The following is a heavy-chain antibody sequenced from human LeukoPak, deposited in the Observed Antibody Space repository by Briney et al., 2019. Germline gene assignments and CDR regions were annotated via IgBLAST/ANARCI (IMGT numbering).Heavy chain of an antibody. D-gene: IGHD5-12*01. CDR1: GFTFSSYG. Sequence: PGGSLRLSCAASGFTFSSYGMHWVRQAPGKGLEWGAFIRYDGSNKYYADSVKGRFTISRDNSKNTLYLQMNSLRAEDTAVYYCAPYSGYDSGDFDYWGQGTLVTVSS. V-gene: IGHV3-30*02. CDR3: APYSGYDSGDFDY. CDR2: IRYDGSNK. J-gene: IGHJ4*02.